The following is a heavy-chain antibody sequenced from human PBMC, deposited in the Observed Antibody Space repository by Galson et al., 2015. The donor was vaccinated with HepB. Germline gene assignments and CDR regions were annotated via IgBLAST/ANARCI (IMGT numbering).Heavy chain of an antibody. CDR1: GFTVSSNY. V-gene: IGHV3-66*01. D-gene: IGHD5-18*01. CDR2: IYSGGST. Sequence: SLRLSCAASGFTVSSNYMSWVRQAPGKGLEWVSVIYSGGSTYYADSVKGRFTISRDNSKNTLYLQMNSLRAEDTAVYYCARDKGYSYGPYYYYYTDVWGKGTTVTVSS. CDR3: ARDKGYSYGPYYYYYTDV. J-gene: IGHJ6*03.